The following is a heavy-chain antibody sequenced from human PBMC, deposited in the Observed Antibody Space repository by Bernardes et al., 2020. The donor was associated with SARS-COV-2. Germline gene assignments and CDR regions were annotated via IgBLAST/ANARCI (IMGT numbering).Heavy chain of an antibody. J-gene: IGHJ6*02. D-gene: IGHD3-10*01. CDR3: ARDHGEYYASGSINGMDA. CDR1: GFTFSRYG. CDR2: ISYDGSSK. V-gene: IGHV3-30*03. Sequence: GGSLRLSCAASGFTFSRYGMHWVRQAPGKGLEWVAVISYDGSSKYYGESVKGRFTISRDNSKNRLYLQMNSLRAEDTAVYYCARDHGEYYASGSINGMDAWGPGTTVTVSS.